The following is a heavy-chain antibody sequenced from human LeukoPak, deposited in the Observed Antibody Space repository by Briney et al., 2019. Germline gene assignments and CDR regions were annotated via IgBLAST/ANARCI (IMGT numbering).Heavy chain of an antibody. J-gene: IGHJ4*02. D-gene: IGHD3-10*01. CDR1: GGSISSGGYY. CDR2: IYYSGST. V-gene: IGHV4-31*03. CDR3: AGIGERIFDY. Sequence: SQTLSLTCTVSGGSISSGGYYWSWICQHPAKGLEWIGNIYYSGSTYYNPSLKSRVTISVDTSKNQFSLKLSTVTAADTAVYYCAGIGERIFDYWGQGTLVTVSS.